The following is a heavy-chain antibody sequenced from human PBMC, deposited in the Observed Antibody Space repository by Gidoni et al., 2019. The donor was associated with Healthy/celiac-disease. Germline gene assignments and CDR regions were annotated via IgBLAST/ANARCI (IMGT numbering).Heavy chain of an antibody. CDR2: ISWDGGST. V-gene: IGHV3-43*01. J-gene: IGHJ4*02. CDR3: AKSRGYSYGYDY. D-gene: IGHD5-18*01. Sequence: EVQLVESGGVVVQPGGSLRLSCAASGFTFDDYTMHWVRQAPGKGLEWFSLISWDGGSTYYADSVKGRFTISRDNSKNSLYLQMNSLRTEDTALYYCAKSRGYSYGYDYWGQGTLVTVSS. CDR1: GFTFDDYT.